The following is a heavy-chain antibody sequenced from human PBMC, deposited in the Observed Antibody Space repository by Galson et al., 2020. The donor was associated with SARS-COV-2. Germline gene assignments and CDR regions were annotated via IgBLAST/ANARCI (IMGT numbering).Heavy chain of an antibody. CDR1: KGSINSDY. CDR2: FHSDGST. CDR3: ARYTTSSVSFDY. Sequence: SETLSLTCSVSKGSINSDYWSWIRQTPGKGLEWSGIFHSDGSTNYNPYLRSRVTISVDTSKNQFSLKLSSVTAADTAVYFCARYTTSSVSFDYWGQGTLVTVSS. J-gene: IGHJ4*02. D-gene: IGHD6-6*01. V-gene: IGHV4-59*08.